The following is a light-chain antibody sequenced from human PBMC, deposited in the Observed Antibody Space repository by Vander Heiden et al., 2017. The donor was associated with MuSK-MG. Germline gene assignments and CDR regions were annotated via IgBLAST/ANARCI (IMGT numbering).Light chain of an antibody. Sequence: SYVLTQAPSVSVAPGQTARITCGGNKIGAKAVHWYQQRPGQAPVLVVYNDIDRPSGIPERFSGSNSGDTAALTISGVEAGDEADYYCQTWDSGSDHVLFGGGTKLTGL. J-gene: IGLJ2*01. V-gene: IGLV3-21*02. CDR1: KIGAKA. CDR2: NDI. CDR3: QTWDSGSDHVL.